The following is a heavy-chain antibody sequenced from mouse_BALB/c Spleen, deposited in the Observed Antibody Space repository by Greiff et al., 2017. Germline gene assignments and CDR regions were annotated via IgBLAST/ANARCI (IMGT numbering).Heavy chain of an antibody. V-gene: IGHV2-9*02. CDR1: GFSLTSYG. CDR2: IWAGGST. J-gene: IGHJ4*01. Sequence: VKLMESGPGLVAPSQSLSITCTVSGFSLTSYGVHWVRQPPGKGLEWLGVIWAGGSTNYNSALMSRLSISKDNSKSQVFLKMNSLQTDDTAMYYCAREGPLITTVVEYYAMDYWGQGTSVTVSS. D-gene: IGHD1-1*01. CDR3: AREGPLITTVVEYYAMDY.